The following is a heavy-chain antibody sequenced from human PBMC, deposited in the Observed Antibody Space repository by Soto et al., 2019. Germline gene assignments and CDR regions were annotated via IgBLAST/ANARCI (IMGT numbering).Heavy chain of an antibody. Sequence: GGSLRLSCAASGFTFSSYAMHWVRQAPGKGLEWVAVISYDGGNKYYADSVEGRFTISRDNSKNTLYLQMNSLRAEDTAVYYCARGGAWSTWDDFDYWGQGTLVTVSS. D-gene: IGHD1-26*01. CDR2: ISYDGGNK. CDR1: GFTFSSYA. J-gene: IGHJ4*02. V-gene: IGHV3-30-3*01. CDR3: ARGGAWSTWDDFDY.